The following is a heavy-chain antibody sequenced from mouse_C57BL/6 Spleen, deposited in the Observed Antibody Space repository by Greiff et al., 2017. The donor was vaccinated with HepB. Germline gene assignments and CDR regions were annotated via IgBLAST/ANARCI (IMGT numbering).Heavy chain of an antibody. D-gene: IGHD1-1*01. J-gene: IGHJ1*03. V-gene: IGHV1-69*01. CDR1: GYTFTSYW. CDR3: AYSSSYWYFDV. CDR2: IDPSDSYT. Sequence: QVQLQQPGAELVMPGASVKLSCKASGYTFTSYWMHWVKQRPGQGLEWIGEIDPSDSYTNYNQKFKGKSTLTVDKSSSTAYMQLSSLTSEDSAVDYCAYSSSYWYFDVWGTGTTVTVSS.